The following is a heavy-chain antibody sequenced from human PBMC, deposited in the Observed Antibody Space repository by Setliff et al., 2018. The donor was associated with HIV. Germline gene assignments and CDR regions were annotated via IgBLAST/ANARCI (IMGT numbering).Heavy chain of an antibody. V-gene: IGHV1-69*05. CDR3: ARADPFFPPVRDYGSGSYYIYYYYYYGMDV. CDR1: GGTFSSYA. D-gene: IGHD3-10*01. J-gene: IGHJ6*02. CDR2: IIPIFGTA. Sequence: SVKVSCKASGGTFSSYAISWVRQAPGQGLEWMGGIIPIFGTANYAQKFQGRVTITTDESTSTAYMEPSSLGSEDTAVYYCARADPFFPPVRDYGSGSYYIYYYYYYGMDVWGQGTTVTVSS.